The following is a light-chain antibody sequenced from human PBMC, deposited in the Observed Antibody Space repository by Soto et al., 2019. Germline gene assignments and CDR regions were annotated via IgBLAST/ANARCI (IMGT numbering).Light chain of an antibody. CDR1: QSVTNSN. CDR2: GVS. V-gene: IGKV3-15*01. J-gene: IGKJ4*01. CDR3: QQYSSSPLT. Sequence: EIVMTQSPATLSVSPGERATLSCRASQSVTNSNLAWYQQKLGQAPRLLIYGVSTRATGVPARFSGSGSGTESPLTISSLPSEDFAFYYCQQYSSSPLTFDGRTKVEIK.